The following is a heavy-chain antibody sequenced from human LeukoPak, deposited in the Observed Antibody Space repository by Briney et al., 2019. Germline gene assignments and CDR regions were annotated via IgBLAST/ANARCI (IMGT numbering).Heavy chain of an antibody. Sequence: LVKVSCKASGGTFSSYAISWVRQAPGQGLEWMGGIIPIFGTANYAQKFQGRVTITTDESTSTAYMELSSLRSEDTAVYYCARGDVVVPAAMLNYYYYYMDVWGKGTTVTVSS. CDR2: IIPIFGTA. J-gene: IGHJ6*03. V-gene: IGHV1-69*05. D-gene: IGHD2-2*01. CDR3: ARGDVVVPAAMLNYYYYYMDV. CDR1: GGTFSSYA.